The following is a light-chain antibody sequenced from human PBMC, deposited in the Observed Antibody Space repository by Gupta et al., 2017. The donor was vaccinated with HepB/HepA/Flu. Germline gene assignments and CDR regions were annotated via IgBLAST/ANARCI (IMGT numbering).Light chain of an antibody. CDR2: DAS. V-gene: IGKV3-11*01. Sequence: EIVLSKSQATLSMSPGERAALSSRAAQSVGAYLAWYQQKPGQAPRLLIYDASNRATGIPARFSGSGSGTDFTLTISSLEPEDFAVYYCQQGSNWPITFGQGTRLEIK. CDR1: QSVGAY. CDR3: QQGSNWPIT. J-gene: IGKJ5*01.